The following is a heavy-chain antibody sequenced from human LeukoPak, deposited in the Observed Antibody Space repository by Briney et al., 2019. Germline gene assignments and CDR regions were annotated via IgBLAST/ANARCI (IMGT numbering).Heavy chain of an antibody. CDR3: AKDLYKRPTGIAAA. Sequence: GGSLRLSCAASGFTFSSYRMSWVRQAPGKGLEWVSAISGSGGSTYYADSVKGRFTISRDNSKNTLYLQMKSLRAEDTAVYYCAKDLYKRPTGIAAAWGQGTLVTVSS. V-gene: IGHV3-23*01. CDR2: ISGSGGST. J-gene: IGHJ4*02. CDR1: GFTFSSYR. D-gene: IGHD6-13*01.